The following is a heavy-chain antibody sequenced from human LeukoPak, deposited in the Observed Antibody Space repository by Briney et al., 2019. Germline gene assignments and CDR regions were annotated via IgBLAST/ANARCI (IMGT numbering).Heavy chain of an antibody. CDR1: GVPFNGYY. Sequence: SETLSLTCVVSGVPFNGYYWSWIRQSPVKGLEWIGEVSPGGYARYNPSLQSRVSISVETSDNQMSLRLRSVTAADTAMYYCARIRCDFGHNACYNHWARGTPVTVSS. D-gene: IGHD3/OR15-3a*01. CDR2: VSPGGYA. V-gene: IGHV4-34*01. CDR3: ARIRCDFGHNACYNH. J-gene: IGHJ5*02.